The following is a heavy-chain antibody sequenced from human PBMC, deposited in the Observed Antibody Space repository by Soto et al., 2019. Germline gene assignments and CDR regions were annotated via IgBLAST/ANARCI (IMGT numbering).Heavy chain of an antibody. V-gene: IGHV3-33*01. CDR3: ARTYYDFWSGYTTGWFPGY. J-gene: IGHJ4*02. CDR1: GFTFSSYG. CDR2: IWYDGSNK. Sequence: GGSLRLSCAASGFTFSSYGMHWVRQAPGKGLEWVAVIWYDGSNKYYADSVKGRFTISRDNSKNTLYLQMNSLRAEDTAVYYCARTYYDFWSGYTTGWFPGYWGQGTLVTVSS. D-gene: IGHD3-3*01.